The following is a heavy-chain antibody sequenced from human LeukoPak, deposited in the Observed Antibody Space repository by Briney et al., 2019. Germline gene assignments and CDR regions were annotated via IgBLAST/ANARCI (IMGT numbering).Heavy chain of an antibody. D-gene: IGHD2-15*01. CDR1: GFTFSNAW. J-gene: IGHJ4*02. Sequence: GGSLRLSCAASGFTFSNAWMSWVRQAPGKGLEWVGRIKSKTDGGTTDYAAPVKGRFTISRDDSKNTLYLQMNSLKTEDTAVYYCTTDPVYCSGGSCYSAPIDYWGQGTLVTVSS. CDR3: TTDPVYCSGGSCYSAPIDY. V-gene: IGHV3-15*01. CDR2: IKSKTDGGTT.